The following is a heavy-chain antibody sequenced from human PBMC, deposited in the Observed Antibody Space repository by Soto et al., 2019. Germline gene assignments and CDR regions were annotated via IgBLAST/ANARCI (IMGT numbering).Heavy chain of an antibody. CDR3: ARGLVDTAMAGDY. Sequence: TVSGGSIISYYWSWIPQPPGKGLEWIGYIYYSGSTNYNPSLKSRVTISVDTSKNQFSLKLSSVTAADTAVYYCARGLVDTAMAGDYWGQGTLVTVSS. CDR1: GGSIISYY. J-gene: IGHJ4*02. V-gene: IGHV4-59*01. CDR2: IYYSGST. D-gene: IGHD5-18*01.